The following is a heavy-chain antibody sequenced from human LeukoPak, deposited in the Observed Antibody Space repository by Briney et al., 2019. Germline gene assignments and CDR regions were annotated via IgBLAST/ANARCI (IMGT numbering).Heavy chain of an antibody. V-gene: IGHV3-74*03. D-gene: IGHD3-10*01. CDR2: IKMDERSA. Sequence: GGSLRLSCTVSGFTITNDWMYWVRQAPGRGLVWVSRIKMDERSAVYADSVKGRFIISRDNAKNTVYLQMNSLRADDTAVYYCATVFKGSSLQDYWGQGTLVTVSS. CDR3: ATVFKGSSLQDY. CDR1: GFTITNDW. J-gene: IGHJ4*02.